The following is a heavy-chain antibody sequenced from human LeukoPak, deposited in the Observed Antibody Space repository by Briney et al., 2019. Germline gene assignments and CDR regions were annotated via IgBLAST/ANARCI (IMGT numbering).Heavy chain of an antibody. CDR2: IIPILNIP. Sequence: SVKVSCKASGGTFDNSAINWVRQAPGQGLEWMGRIIPILNIPNYAQKLQGRVTIAADKSTSTAYMELSSLRSDDTAVNYCAREKMEVGYYGLDVWGQGTTVTVSS. D-gene: IGHD1-1*01. V-gene: IGHV1-69*04. CDR1: GGTFDNSA. CDR3: AREKMEVGYYGLDV. J-gene: IGHJ6*02.